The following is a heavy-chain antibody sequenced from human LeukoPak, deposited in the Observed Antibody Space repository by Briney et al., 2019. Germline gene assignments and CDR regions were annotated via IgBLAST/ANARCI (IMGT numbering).Heavy chain of an antibody. D-gene: IGHD3-16*01. CDR2: IIPILGTA. V-gene: IGHV1-69*13. CDR3: ATVGGANMITFGGAFDY. CDR1: GGTFSSYA. Sequence: GASVKVSCKASGGTFSSYAISWVRQAPGQGFEWMGGIIPILGTANYVQKFQGRATITADESTSTAYMELSSLRSEDTAVYYCATVGGANMITFGGAFDYWGQGTLVTVSS. J-gene: IGHJ4*02.